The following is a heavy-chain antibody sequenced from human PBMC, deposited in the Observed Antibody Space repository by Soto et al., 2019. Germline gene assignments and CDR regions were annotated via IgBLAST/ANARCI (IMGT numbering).Heavy chain of an antibody. D-gene: IGHD6-6*01. J-gene: IGHJ4*02. V-gene: IGHV3-48*01. CDR2: ISSSSDTI. CDR1: GFTLPGYS. CDR3: ARSSTFYDY. Sequence: EVQVVESGGDLVQPGGSLRLSCAPSGFTLPGYSMNWVRQAPGKGLEWVSYISSSSDTIYYADSVKGRFTISRDNAKNLLYLQMKSLRAEDTAVYYCARSSTFYDYWCQGTPVTVSS.